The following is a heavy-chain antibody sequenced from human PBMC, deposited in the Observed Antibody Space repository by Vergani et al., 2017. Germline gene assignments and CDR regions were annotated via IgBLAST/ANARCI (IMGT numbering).Heavy chain of an antibody. Sequence: QVQLVQSGAEVKKPGSSVKVSCKASGGTFSSYAISWVRQAPGQGLEWMGGIIPIFGTANYAQKFQGRVTITADESTSTAYMELSSLRSEDTAVYYCAGEYVSFGGVIVYGVFDYWGQGTLVTVSS. D-gene: IGHD3-16*02. J-gene: IGHJ4*02. CDR3: AGEYVSFGGVIVYGVFDY. CDR2: IIPIFGTA. CDR1: GGTFSSYA. V-gene: IGHV1-69*01.